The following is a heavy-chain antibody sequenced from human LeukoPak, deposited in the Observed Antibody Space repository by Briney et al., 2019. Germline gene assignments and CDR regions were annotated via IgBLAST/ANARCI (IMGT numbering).Heavy chain of an antibody. CDR2: INHSGST. J-gene: IGHJ6*03. V-gene: IGHV4-34*01. CDR3: ARDKTYYYYMDV. Sequence: TGGSLRLSCAASGFTFSNAWMSWIRQPPGKGLEWIGEINHSGSTNYNPSLKSRVTISVDTSKNQFSLKLSSVTAADTAVYYCARDKTYYYYMDVWGKGTTVTVSS. CDR1: GFTFSNAW.